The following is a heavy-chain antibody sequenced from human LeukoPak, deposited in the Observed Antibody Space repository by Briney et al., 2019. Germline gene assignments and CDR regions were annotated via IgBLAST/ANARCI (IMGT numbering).Heavy chain of an antibody. Sequence: GGSLRLSCAASGFALSSHWMTWVRQVPGRGPEWVANVNRDGSETYYLDSVKGRFTISKDNAKNSLYLQMNSLRSEDTALYHCARNNGMDVWGQGTTVIVSS. CDR3: ARNNGMDV. CDR1: GFALSSHW. J-gene: IGHJ6*02. V-gene: IGHV3-7*03. CDR2: VNRDGSET.